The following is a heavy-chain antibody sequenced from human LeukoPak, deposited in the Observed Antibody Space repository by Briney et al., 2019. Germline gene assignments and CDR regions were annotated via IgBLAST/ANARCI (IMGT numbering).Heavy chain of an antibody. CDR2: IHNSGST. CDR3: ARGGSKVFDY. D-gene: IGHD2-15*01. Sequence: SETLSLTRNVSVGSISTYYWSWIRQPPGKGLEWIGYIHNSGSTNNNPSLKSRVIISVDTAKNQFALKLSSVTAADTAVYYCARGGSKVFDYWGQGSLVIVSS. CDR1: VGSISTYY. V-gene: IGHV4-59*08. J-gene: IGHJ4*02.